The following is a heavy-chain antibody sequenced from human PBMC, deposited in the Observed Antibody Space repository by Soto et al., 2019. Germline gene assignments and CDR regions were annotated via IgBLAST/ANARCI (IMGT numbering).Heavy chain of an antibody. CDR3: VRRDPGNSVDS. V-gene: IGHV4-4*02. Sequence: SETLSLTCAVSGGSFTSNNWWTWVRQPPGQGLEWIGEIYRTGSTNYNPSLKSRVTISLDKSENQFSLKVTSLTAADTAVYYCVRRDPGNSVDSWGQGTLVTVSS. CDR1: GGSFTSNNW. J-gene: IGHJ4*02. D-gene: IGHD5-12*01. CDR2: IYRTGST.